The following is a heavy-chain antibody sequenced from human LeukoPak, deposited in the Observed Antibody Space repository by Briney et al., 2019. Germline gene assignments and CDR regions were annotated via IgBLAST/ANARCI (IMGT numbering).Heavy chain of an antibody. J-gene: IGHJ5*02. D-gene: IGHD6-6*01. CDR3: ARDRVAARRYNWSDP. CDR2: INPNSGGT. CDR1: GYTFTGYY. V-gene: IGHV1-2*02. Sequence: ASVKVSCKASGYTFTGYYMHWVRQAPGQGLEWMGWINPNSGGTNYAQKFQGRVTMTRDTSISTAYMELSRLRSDDTAVYYCARDRVAARRYNWSDPWGQGTLVTVSS.